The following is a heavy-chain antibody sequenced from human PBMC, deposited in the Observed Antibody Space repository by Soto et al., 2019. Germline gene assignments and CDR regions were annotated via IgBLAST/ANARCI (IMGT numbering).Heavy chain of an antibody. D-gene: IGHD1-1*01. CDR1: GFTFSSYS. V-gene: IGHV3-48*01. CDR3: ARDWDNKGYDY. CDR2: ISSSSTAI. J-gene: IGHJ4*02. Sequence: GESLKISCATSGFTFSSYSMNWVRQAPGKGLEWVSYISSSSTAIYYADPVKGRFTISRDNAENSLYLQMNSLRVEDSAVYYCARDWDNKGYDYWGQGTLVTVS.